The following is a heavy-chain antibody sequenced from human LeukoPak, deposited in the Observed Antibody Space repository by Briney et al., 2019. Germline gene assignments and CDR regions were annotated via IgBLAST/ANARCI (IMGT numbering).Heavy chain of an antibody. CDR3: ARVEAYAFDI. J-gene: IGHJ3*02. V-gene: IGHV4-34*01. D-gene: IGHD3-3*01. Sequence: SETLSLTCAVYGGSFSGYYWSWIRQPPGKGLEWIGEINHSGSTNYNPSLRSRVTISVDTSKNQFSLKLSSVTAADTAVYYCARVEAYAFDIWRQATMVTVSS. CDR1: GGSFSGYY. CDR2: INHSGST.